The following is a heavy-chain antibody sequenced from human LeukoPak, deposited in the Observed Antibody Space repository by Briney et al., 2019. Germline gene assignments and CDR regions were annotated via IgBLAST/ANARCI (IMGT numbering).Heavy chain of an antibody. Sequence: GGSLRLSCAASGFIFNNYEMNWVRQAPGKGLEWVSYISTSGRTISYADSVKGRFTISRDNSKNTVYLQMNSLRAEDTAVYYCAVSRTVTATSGWGQGTLVIVSS. CDR3: AVSRTVTATSG. CDR2: ISTSGRTI. CDR1: GFIFNNYE. V-gene: IGHV3-48*03. D-gene: IGHD2-21*02. J-gene: IGHJ4*02.